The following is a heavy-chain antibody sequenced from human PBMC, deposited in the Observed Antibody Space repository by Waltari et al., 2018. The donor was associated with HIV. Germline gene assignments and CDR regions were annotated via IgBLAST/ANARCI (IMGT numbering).Heavy chain of an antibody. CDR2: IYYSGST. Sequence: QVQLQESGPGLVKPSETLSLTCTVSGGSISSYYWSWIRQPPGKGLEWIGYIYYSGSTNYNPSLKSRVTISVDTSKNQFSLKLSSVTAADTAVYYCARVSIAARLGYYYGMDVWGQGTTVTVSS. V-gene: IGHV4-59*01. CDR3: ARVSIAARLGYYYGMDV. D-gene: IGHD6-6*01. J-gene: IGHJ6*02. CDR1: GGSISSYY.